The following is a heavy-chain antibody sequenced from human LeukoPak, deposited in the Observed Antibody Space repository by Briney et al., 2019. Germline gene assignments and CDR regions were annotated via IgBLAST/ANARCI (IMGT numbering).Heavy chain of an antibody. Sequence: GGSLRLTCAASGFTFSSYSMNWVRQAPGKGLEWFSSNSSSSSYIYYADSVKGRFTISRDNAKNSLYLQMNSLRAEDTAVYYCARDGVMGEYYYYYYMDVWGKGTTVTVSS. V-gene: IGHV3-21*01. CDR2: NSSSSSYI. CDR1: GFTFSSYS. CDR3: ARDGVMGEYYYYYYMDV. D-gene: IGHD2-21*01. J-gene: IGHJ6*03.